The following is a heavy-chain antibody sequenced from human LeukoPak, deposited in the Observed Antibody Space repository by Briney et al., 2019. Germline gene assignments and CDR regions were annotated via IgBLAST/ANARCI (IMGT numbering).Heavy chain of an antibody. D-gene: IGHD3-22*01. CDR3: ARRDYYDSSGYYYGPYYYYMDV. J-gene: IGHJ6*03. CDR1: GYTFTSYG. V-gene: IGHV1-18*01. Sequence: ASVKVSCKASGYTFTSYGISWVRQAPGQGLEWMGWISAYNGNTNYAQKFQGRVTITADKSTSTAYMELSSLRSEDTAVYYCARRDYYDSSGYYYGPYYYYMDVWGKGTTVTVSS. CDR2: ISAYNGNT.